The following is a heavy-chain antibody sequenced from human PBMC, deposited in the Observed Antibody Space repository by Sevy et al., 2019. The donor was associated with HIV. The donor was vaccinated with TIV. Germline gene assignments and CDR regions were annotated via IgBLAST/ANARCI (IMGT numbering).Heavy chain of an antibody. CDR3: AKDGTRIAVAYYFDY. V-gene: IGHV3-23*01. J-gene: IGHJ4*02. D-gene: IGHD6-19*01. CDR2: ISGSGGST. CDR1: AFTFSSYA. Sequence: GGSLRLSCAASAFTFSSYAMSWVRQAPGKGLEWVSAISGSGGSTYYADSVKGRFTISRDNSKNTLYLQMNSLRAEDTAVYYCAKDGTRIAVAYYFDYWGQGTLVTVSS.